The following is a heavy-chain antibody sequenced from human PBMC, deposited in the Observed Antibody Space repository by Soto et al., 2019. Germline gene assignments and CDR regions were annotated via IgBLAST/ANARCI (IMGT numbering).Heavy chain of an antibody. Sequence: PGGSLRLSCAASGFTFSSYWMHWVRQAPGKGLVWVSRINSDGSSTSYADSVKGRFTISRDNAKNTLYLQMNSLRAEDTAVYYCARVRIFGVVLYMDVWGKGTTVTVSS. CDR3: ARVRIFGVVLYMDV. J-gene: IGHJ6*03. V-gene: IGHV3-74*01. D-gene: IGHD3-3*01. CDR1: GFTFSSYW. CDR2: INSDGSST.